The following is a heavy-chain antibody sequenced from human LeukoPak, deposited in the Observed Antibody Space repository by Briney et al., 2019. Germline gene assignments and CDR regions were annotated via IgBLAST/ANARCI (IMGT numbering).Heavy chain of an antibody. Sequence: SETLSLTCTVSSGSSSSYYWSWIRQPPGKGLEWIGYIYYSGSTNYNPSLKSRVTISVDTSKNQFSLKLSSVTAADTAVYYCARDSYYGMDAWGQGTTVTVSS. CDR3: ARDSYYGMDA. CDR2: IYYSGST. V-gene: IGHV4-59*01. CDR1: SGSSSSYY. J-gene: IGHJ6*02.